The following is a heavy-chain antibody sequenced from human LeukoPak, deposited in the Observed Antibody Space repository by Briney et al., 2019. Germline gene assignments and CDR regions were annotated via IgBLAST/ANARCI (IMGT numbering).Heavy chain of an antibody. D-gene: IGHD3-22*01. J-gene: IGHJ4*02. V-gene: IGHV3-74*01. CDR3: ARDRSYYYDSSGYYRGGSYYFDY. CDR2: IKSDGSST. Sequence: GGSLRLSCAASGFTFSNYWMHWVRQAPGKGPVWVSRIKSDGSSTRFADSVQGRFTISRDNAKNSLYLQMNSLRAEDTAVYYCARDRSYYYDSSGYYRGGSYYFDYWGQGTLVTVSS. CDR1: GFTFSNYW.